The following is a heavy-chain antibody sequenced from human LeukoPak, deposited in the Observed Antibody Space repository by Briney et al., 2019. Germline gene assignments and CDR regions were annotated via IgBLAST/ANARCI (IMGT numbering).Heavy chain of an antibody. CDR2: INNVGSHI. Sequence: GGSLRLSCAASGFTFSSSAMNWVRQAPGKGLEWVSSINNVGSHIYYADSVKGRFTISRDNAKNSLYLQMNSLRSEDTAVYYCARLGSRTTGGRRDYYYYMDVWGKGTTVTVSS. J-gene: IGHJ6*03. D-gene: IGHD4-17*01. V-gene: IGHV3-21*01. CDR3: ARLGSRTTGGRRDYYYYMDV. CDR1: GFTFSSSA.